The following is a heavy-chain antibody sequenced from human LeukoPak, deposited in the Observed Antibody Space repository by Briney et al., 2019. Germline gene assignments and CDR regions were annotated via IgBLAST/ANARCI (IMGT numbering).Heavy chain of an antibody. CDR3: ARDLDSSGYYYSFDY. J-gene: IGHJ4*02. Sequence: GGSLRLSCEASGFTFDDYGMSWVRQAPGKGLEWVSGINWNGGSTGYADSVKGRFTISRDNAKNSLYLQMNSLRAEDTALYYCARDLDSSGYYYSFDYWGQGTLVTVSS. D-gene: IGHD3-22*01. CDR2: INWNGGST. V-gene: IGHV3-20*04. CDR1: GFTFDDYG.